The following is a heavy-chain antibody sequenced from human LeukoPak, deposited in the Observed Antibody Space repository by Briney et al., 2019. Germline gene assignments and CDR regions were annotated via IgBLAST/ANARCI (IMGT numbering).Heavy chain of an antibody. J-gene: IGHJ5*02. CDR3: ARCIGSSSFARWFDP. Sequence: PSETLSLTCTVSGGSLSSYYWSWIRQPPGKGLEWIGYIYYRGSTSYNPSLRSRVTISVDTSKNQSSLKLSSVTAADTAVYYCARCIGSSSFARWFDPWGQGTLVTVSS. CDR1: GGSLSSYY. CDR2: IYYRGST. D-gene: IGHD6-6*01. V-gene: IGHV4-59*01.